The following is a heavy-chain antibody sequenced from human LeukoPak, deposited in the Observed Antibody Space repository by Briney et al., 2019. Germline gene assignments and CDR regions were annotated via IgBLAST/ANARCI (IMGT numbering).Heavy chain of an antibody. J-gene: IGHJ4*02. V-gene: IGHV4-30-4*08. CDR2: IYYSGST. CDR1: GGSISSGDYY. D-gene: IGHD6-19*01. CDR3: ARDWNSGGWYYFDY. Sequence: SQTLSLTCTVSGGSISSGDYYWSWIRQPPGKGLEWIGYIYYSGSTYYNPSLKSRVTISVDTSKNQFSLKLSSVTAADTAVYYCARDWNSGGWYYFDYWGQGTLVTVSS.